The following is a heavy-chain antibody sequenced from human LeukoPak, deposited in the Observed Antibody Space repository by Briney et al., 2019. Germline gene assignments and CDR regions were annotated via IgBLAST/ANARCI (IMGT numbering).Heavy chain of an antibody. J-gene: IGHJ2*01. CDR3: ARVADDRGYGWYFDL. D-gene: IGHD6-25*01. V-gene: IGHV1-2*02. Sequence: EASVKVSCKASGYIFIAYYMQWVRQAPGQGLEWMGWINPNSGDTNYAQKFQGRVTMTRDRSISTAYMELSSLRSDDTAVYYCARVADDRGYGWYFDLWGRGTLVTVSS. CDR2: INPNSGDT. CDR1: GYIFIAYY.